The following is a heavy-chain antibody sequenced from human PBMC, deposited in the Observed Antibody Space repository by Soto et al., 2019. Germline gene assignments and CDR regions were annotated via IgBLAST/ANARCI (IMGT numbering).Heavy chain of an antibody. V-gene: IGHV3-23*01. CDR3: AKDKNYDFSGMDV. Sequence: GGSLRLSCAACVFTFSSDAMSWVRQAPGKGLEWVSAISGSGGSTYYADSVKSRFTISRDNSKNTLYLQMNSLRAEDTAVYYCAKDKNYDFSGMDVWGQGTTVTVSS. CDR1: VFTFSSDA. J-gene: IGHJ6*02. CDR2: ISGSGGST. D-gene: IGHD3-3*01.